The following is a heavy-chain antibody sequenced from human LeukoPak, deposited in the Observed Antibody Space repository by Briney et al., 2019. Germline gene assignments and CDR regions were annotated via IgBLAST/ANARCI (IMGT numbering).Heavy chain of an antibody. CDR1: GGSISSYH. V-gene: IGHV4-59*01. Sequence: SETLSLTCTVSGGSISSYHWSWIRQPPGKGLECIGFIYYSGSTNYNPSLKSRVTISVDTSKNQFSLKLSSVTAADTAVYYCARARNYYDSSDYYYEGDAFDIWGQGTMVTVSS. CDR2: IYYSGST. CDR3: ARARNYYDSSDYYYEGDAFDI. D-gene: IGHD3-22*01. J-gene: IGHJ3*02.